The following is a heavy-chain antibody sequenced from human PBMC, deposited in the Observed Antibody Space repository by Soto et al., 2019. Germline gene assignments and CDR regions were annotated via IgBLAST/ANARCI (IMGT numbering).Heavy chain of an antibody. CDR1: SNSIFNYS. CDR3: AREGNPGRWIQPLDS. CDR2: IHYNGNT. V-gene: IGHV4-59*01. J-gene: IGHJ4*02. D-gene: IGHD2-2*03. Sequence: PSDTLSLRCAFHSNSIFNYSLRWIWQPPGKGLEWIGNIHYNGNTKYSPSLKSRVTMSVDTSKNHFSLKLISVTTADTAVYFCAREGNPGRWIQPLDSWGQGTLVS.